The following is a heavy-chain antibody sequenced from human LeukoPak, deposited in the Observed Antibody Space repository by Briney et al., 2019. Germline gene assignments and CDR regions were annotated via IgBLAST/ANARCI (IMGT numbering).Heavy chain of an antibody. CDR2: IYYSGST. V-gene: IGHV4-59*01. CDR3: ARVDGIAVADEGYFDY. Sequence: PSETLSLTCTVSGGSISSYYWSWIRQPPGKGLEWIGYIYYSGSTNYNPSLKSRVTISVDTSKNQFSLKLSSVTAADTAVYYRARVDGIAVADEGYFDYWGQGTLVTVSS. CDR1: GGSISSYY. J-gene: IGHJ4*02. D-gene: IGHD6-19*01.